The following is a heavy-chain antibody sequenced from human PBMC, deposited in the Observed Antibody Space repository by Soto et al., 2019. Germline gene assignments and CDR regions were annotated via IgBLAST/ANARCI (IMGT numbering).Heavy chain of an antibody. V-gene: IGHV4-31*03. CDR1: GGSISSGGYY. CDR3: ARGNVPRYRGFGELLLARDGIGYYYYMDV. Sequence: SETLSLTCTVSGGSISSGGYYWSWIRQHPGKGLEWIGYIYYSGSTYYNPSLKSRVTISVDTSKNQFSLKLSSVTAADTAVYYCARGNVPRYRGFGELLLARDGIGYYYYMDVWGKGTTVTVSS. J-gene: IGHJ6*03. CDR2: IYYSGST. D-gene: IGHD3-10*01.